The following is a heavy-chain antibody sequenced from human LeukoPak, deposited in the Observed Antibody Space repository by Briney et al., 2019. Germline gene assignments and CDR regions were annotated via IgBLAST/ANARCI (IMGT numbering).Heavy chain of an antibody. V-gene: IGHV3-48*04. J-gene: IGHJ4*02. CDR3: ASRYSSGWDFDY. CDR2: ISSSSSTI. D-gene: IGHD6-19*01. CDR1: GFTFTFSSYS. Sequence: GGTLRLSCAASGFTFTFSSYSMNWVRQAPGKGLEWVSYISSSSSTIYYADSVKGRFTISRDNAKNSLYLQMNSLRAEDTAVYYCASRYSSGWDFDYWGQGTLVTVSS.